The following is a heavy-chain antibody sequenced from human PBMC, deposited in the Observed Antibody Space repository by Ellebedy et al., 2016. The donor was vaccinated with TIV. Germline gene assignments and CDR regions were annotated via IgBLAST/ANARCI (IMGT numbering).Heavy chain of an antibody. D-gene: IGHD6-19*01. Sequence: ASVKVSXXASGYTFTSYGISWVRQATGQGLEWMGWISAYNGNTNYAQKFQGRVTMTTDTSTSTAYMELRSLRSDDTAVYDSARDVGGSSGWYESGFQHWGQGTLATVSS. CDR1: GYTFTSYG. J-gene: IGHJ1*01. CDR3: ARDVGGSSGWYESGFQH. V-gene: IGHV1-18*01. CDR2: ISAYNGNT.